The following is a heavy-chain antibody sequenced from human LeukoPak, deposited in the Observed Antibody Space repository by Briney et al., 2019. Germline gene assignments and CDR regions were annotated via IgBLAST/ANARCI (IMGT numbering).Heavy chain of an antibody. Sequence: PGGSLRLSCAASGFTVSTNHMSWVRQAPGKGLEWVSVIYSGGDIYYADSVKGRFTISRDNSKNTLYLQIHSLRAEDTAVYYCARDLLNEGNHLDYWGQGTLVTVSS. V-gene: IGHV3-53*01. J-gene: IGHJ4*02. D-gene: IGHD4-23*01. CDR3: ARDLLNEGNHLDY. CDR1: GFTVSTNH. CDR2: IYSGGDI.